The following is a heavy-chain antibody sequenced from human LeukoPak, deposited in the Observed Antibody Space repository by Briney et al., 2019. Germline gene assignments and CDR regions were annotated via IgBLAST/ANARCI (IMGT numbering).Heavy chain of an antibody. J-gene: IGHJ4*02. CDR3: ARDLGSYGDYVVAYY. CDR1: GYTFTSYG. Sequence: ASVKVSCKASGYTFTSYGISWVRQAPGQGLEWMGWISAYNGNTNYAQKLQGRVTMTTDTSTSTAYMELRSLRSDDTAVYYCARDLGSYGDYVVAYYWGQGTLVTVSS. CDR2: ISAYNGNT. D-gene: IGHD4-17*01. V-gene: IGHV1-18*01.